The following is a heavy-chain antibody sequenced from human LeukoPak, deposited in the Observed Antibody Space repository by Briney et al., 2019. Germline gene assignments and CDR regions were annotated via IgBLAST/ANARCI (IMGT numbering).Heavy chain of an antibody. V-gene: IGHV3-23*01. CDR2: ISASYGST. J-gene: IGHJ3*01. Sequence: GASVKVSCKASGGTFSTYAMSWVRQAPGRGLEWVSCISASYGSTYYADSVKGRFTISRDNSKNTLYLQMNSLRAEDTAVYYCAKDYYYDPVDAFDVWGQGTMVSVSP. D-gene: IGHD3-22*01. CDR1: GGTFSTYA. CDR3: AKDYYYDPVDAFDV.